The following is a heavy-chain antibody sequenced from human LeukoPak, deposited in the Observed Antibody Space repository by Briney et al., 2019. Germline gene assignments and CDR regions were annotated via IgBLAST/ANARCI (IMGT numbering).Heavy chain of an antibody. D-gene: IGHD6-13*01. V-gene: IGHV3-23*01. CDR3: TKAPAGPEYSSSWKFGYNWFDP. J-gene: IGHJ5*02. CDR2: IGGSGDKT. CDR1: GFSFSSYG. Sequence: GGSLRLSCAASGFSFSSYGMSWVRQAPGKGLEWVSDIGGSGDKTYYADSVKGRFTISRDNSKNTLYLQMNSLRAEDRAIYYCTKAPAGPEYSSSWKFGYNWFDPWGQGTLVTVSS.